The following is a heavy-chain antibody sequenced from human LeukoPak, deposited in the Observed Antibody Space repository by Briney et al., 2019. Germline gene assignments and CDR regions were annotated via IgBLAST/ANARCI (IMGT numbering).Heavy chain of an antibody. CDR3: AATYYDFWSGYSHYYYYMDV. J-gene: IGHJ6*03. Sequence: LVTLSCTVSGGTFSSYAISCVRQAPGQGLPRMRGIIPIFGTANYAQKFQGRVTIPADESTSTASMELRSLRSEDTAVYYCAATYYDFWSGYSHYYYYMDVWGKGTTVTVSS. D-gene: IGHD3-3*01. V-gene: IGHV1-69*13. CDR1: GGTFSSYA. CDR2: IIPIFGTA.